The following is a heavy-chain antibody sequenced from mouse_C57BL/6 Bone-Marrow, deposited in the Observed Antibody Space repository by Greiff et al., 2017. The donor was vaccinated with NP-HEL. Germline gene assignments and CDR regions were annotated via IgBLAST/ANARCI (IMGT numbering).Heavy chain of an antibody. J-gene: IGHJ2*01. V-gene: IGHV1-5*01. Sequence: VHVKQSGTVLARPGASVKMSCKTSGYTFTSYWMHWVKQRPGQGLEWIGAIYPGNSDTSYNQKFKGKAKLTAVTSASTAYMELSSLTNEDSAVYYCTRWGYYGSSPSLFYWGQGTTLTVSS. CDR2: IYPGNSDT. CDR1: GYTFTSYW. CDR3: TRWGYYGSSPSLFY. D-gene: IGHD1-1*01.